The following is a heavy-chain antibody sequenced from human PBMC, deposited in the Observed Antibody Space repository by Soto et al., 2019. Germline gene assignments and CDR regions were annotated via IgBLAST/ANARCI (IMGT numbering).Heavy chain of an antibody. CDR2: ISAYNGNT. CDR3: ARGRRDCYNTVDYFDY. CDR1: GYTFTSKG. J-gene: IGHJ4*02. V-gene: IGHV1-18*01. D-gene: IGHD2-21*01. Sequence: GFSVKVTSKAFGYTFTSKGICWVRPVQGQGLEWMGWISAYNGNTNYAQKLQGRVTMTTDTSTSTAYIEPSSLRSNDTSVYYLARGRRDCYNTVDYFDYWGQVTLVTVS.